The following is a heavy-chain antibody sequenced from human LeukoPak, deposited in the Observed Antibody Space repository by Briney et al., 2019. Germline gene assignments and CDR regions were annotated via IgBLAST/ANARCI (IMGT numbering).Heavy chain of an antibody. CDR1: GGSFSGYY. D-gene: IGHD6-25*01. Sequence: SETLSLTCAVYGGSFSGYYWSWIRQPPGKGLEWIGEINHSGSTNYNPSLKSRVTISVDTSKNQFSLNLSSVTAADTAVYYCAREAAGQWFDPWGQGTLVTVSS. CDR2: INHSGST. V-gene: IGHV4-34*01. CDR3: AREAAGQWFDP. J-gene: IGHJ5*02.